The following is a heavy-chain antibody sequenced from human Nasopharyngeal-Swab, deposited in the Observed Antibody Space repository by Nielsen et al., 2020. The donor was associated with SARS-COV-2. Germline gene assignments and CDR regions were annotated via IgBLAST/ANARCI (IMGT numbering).Heavy chain of an antibody. CDR1: GGSISSSSYY. J-gene: IGHJ6*02. CDR3: EGSSWYGDYYYYYGMDV. D-gene: IGHD6-13*01. CDR2: IYYSGST. Sequence: SETLSLTCTVSGGSISSSSYYWGWIRQPPGKGLKWIGSIYYSGSTYYNPSLKSRVTISVDTSKNQFSLKLSSVTAADTAVYYCEGSSWYGDYYYYYGMDVWGQGTTVTVSS. V-gene: IGHV4-39*07.